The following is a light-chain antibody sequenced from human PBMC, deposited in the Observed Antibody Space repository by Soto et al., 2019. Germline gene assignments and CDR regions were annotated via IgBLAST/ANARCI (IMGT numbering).Light chain of an antibody. CDR2: GAS. CDR3: QQRSKLPRT. CDR1: QSVSDY. Sequence: EITLTQSPGTLSLSPWDRATLSCRASQSVSDYLAWYQQKAGQPPRVLIYGASNRATDIPARFSGSGSGTDFTLTISRLEPEDSAVYYCQQRSKLPRTFGGGTRVEIK. J-gene: IGKJ4*01. V-gene: IGKV3-11*01.